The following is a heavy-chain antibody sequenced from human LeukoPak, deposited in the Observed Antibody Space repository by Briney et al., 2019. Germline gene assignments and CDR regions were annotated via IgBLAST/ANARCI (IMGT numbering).Heavy chain of an antibody. D-gene: IGHD3-22*01. CDR3: ARDPGYYDSSAYYYYYYYMDV. CDR2: INPNSGGT. J-gene: IGHJ6*03. Sequence: ASVKVSCKASGYTFTGYYMHWVRQAPGQGLEWMGWINPNSGGTNYAQKFQGRVTMTRDTSISTAYMELSRLRSDDTAVYYCARDPGYYDSSAYYYYYYYMDVWGKGTTVTISS. CDR1: GYTFTGYY. V-gene: IGHV1-2*02.